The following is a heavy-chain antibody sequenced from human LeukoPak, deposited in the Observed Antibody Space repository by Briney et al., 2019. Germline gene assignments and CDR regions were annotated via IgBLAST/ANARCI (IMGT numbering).Heavy chain of an antibody. CDR3: AREDYGDYALDY. Sequence: ASVKVSCKASGYTFTSYGISWVRQAPGQGLEWMGWISAYNGNTNYAQKLRGRVTMTTDTSTSTAYMELRSLRSDDTAVYYCAREDYGDYALDYWGQGTLVTVSS. J-gene: IGHJ4*02. D-gene: IGHD4-17*01. CDR1: GYTFTSYG. V-gene: IGHV1-18*01. CDR2: ISAYNGNT.